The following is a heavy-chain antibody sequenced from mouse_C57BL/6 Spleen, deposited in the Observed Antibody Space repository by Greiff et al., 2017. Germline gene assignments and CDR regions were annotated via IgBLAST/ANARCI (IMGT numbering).Heavy chain of an antibody. J-gene: IGHJ2*01. CDR3: ARKLGDYFDY. CDR1: GFTFSDYG. CDR2: ISSGSSTI. D-gene: IGHD3-1*01. Sequence: EVKVVQSGGGLVKPGASLKLSCAASGFTFSDYGMHWVRQAPEKGLEWVAYISSGSSTIYYADTVKGLFTITRDNAKHTRFLQMTSLRSEDTAMYYCARKLGDYFDYWGQGTTLTVSS. V-gene: IGHV5-17*01.